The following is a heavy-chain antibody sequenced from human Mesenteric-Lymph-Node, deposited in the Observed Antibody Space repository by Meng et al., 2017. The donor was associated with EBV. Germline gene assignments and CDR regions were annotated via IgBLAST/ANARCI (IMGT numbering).Heavy chain of an antibody. D-gene: IGHD3-10*01. CDR2: VYYSGST. Sequence: GQLQESGPGLVKPSETLSLTCTFSGGSVSSTSYYWSWIRQPPGKRLEWIGYVYYSGSTNYNPSLKSRVTISVDTSKNQFSLNLYSVTAADTAVYYCARENPARGNWFDPWGQGALVTVSS. CDR3: ARENPARGNWFDP. J-gene: IGHJ5*02. CDR1: GGSVSSTSYY. V-gene: IGHV4-61*01.